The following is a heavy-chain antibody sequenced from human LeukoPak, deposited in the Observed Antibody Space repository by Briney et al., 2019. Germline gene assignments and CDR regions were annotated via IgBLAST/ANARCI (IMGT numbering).Heavy chain of an antibody. CDR2: IYYSGST. D-gene: IGHD5-24*01. J-gene: IGHJ5*02. CDR3: ARGFRDVNWFDP. CDR1: GGSISSGDYY. Sequence: SQTLSLTCTVSGGSISSGDYYWSWIRQPPGKGLEWIGYIYYSGSTYYNPSLKSRVTISVDTSKNQFSLKLSSVTAADTAVYYCARGFRDVNWFDPWGQGTLVTVSS. V-gene: IGHV4-30-4*01.